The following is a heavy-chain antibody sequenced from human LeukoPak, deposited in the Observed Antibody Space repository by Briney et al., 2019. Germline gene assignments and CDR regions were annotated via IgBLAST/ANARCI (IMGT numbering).Heavy chain of an antibody. V-gene: IGHV3-48*04. Sequence: GGSLRLSCAASGFTFSSYSMNWVRQAPGKGLEWVSYISSSSSTIYYADSVKGRFTISRDNAKNSLYLQMNSLRAEDTAVYYCARDPRDRHMVRPTQSDYWGQGTLVTVSS. J-gene: IGHJ4*02. CDR3: ARDPRDRHMVRPTQSDY. CDR2: ISSSSSTI. D-gene: IGHD3-10*01. CDR1: GFTFSSYS.